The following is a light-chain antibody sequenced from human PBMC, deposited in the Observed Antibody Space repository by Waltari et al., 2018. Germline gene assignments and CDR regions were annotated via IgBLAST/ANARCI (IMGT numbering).Light chain of an antibody. Sequence: EIVLTQSPANLTLSQGERATLSCRASETVFNYVTWYQQRPGQAPRLLIYNASNRATGIPARFSGSGSVTDFALIISSLEPEDSALYYCQQRLTWPLTFGGGTKVEIK. J-gene: IGKJ4*01. CDR1: ETVFNY. CDR3: QQRLTWPLT. CDR2: NAS. V-gene: IGKV3-11*01.